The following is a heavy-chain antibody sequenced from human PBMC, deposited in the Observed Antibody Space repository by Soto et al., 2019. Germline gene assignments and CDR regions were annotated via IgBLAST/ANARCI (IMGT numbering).Heavy chain of an antibody. CDR1: GFTFSSHA. J-gene: IGHJ4*02. D-gene: IGHD3-22*01. V-gene: IGHV3-30-3*01. Sequence: QVQLVESGGGVVQPGRSLRLSCAASGFTFSSHAMHWVRQAPGRGLEWVAVISYDGSNEYYADSVKGRFTISRDNSKNTLYLQMNSLRAEDTAVYYCARDQGTYYYASSAYFGPHDYWGQGTLVTVSS. CDR3: ARDQGTYYYASSAYFGPHDY. CDR2: ISYDGSNE.